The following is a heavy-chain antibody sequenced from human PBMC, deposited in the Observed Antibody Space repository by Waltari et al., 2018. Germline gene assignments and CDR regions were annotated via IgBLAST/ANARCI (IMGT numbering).Heavy chain of an antibody. CDR1: GYSFVNFG. CDR3: ARDSPRGYDSPRNFDY. J-gene: IGHJ4*02. Sequence: QVHLVQSGDEVKRPGASVKVSCKTSGYSFVNFGITWVRHVPGQGLQWVGGGGRNSGNTNYGQNFRTRLTMTRDRSTNTGYMEVRSLTADDAAVYYCARDSPRGYDSPRNFDYWGQGTLVTVSS. D-gene: IGHD3-3*01. CDR2: GGRNSGNT. V-gene: IGHV1-18*01.